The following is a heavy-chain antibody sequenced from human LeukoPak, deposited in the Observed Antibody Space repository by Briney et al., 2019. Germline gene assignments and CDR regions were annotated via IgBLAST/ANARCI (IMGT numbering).Heavy chain of an antibody. D-gene: IGHD3-22*01. V-gene: IGHV4-38-2*02. Sequence: SETLSLTCTVSGYSISSGYYWGWIRQPPGKGLEWIGSIYHSGSTYYNPSLKSRVTISVDTSKNQFSLKLSSVTAADTAVYYCARVVTNYYDSSGYYYPDYLDYWGQGTLVTVSS. CDR3: ARVVTNYYDSSGYYYPDYLDY. CDR2: IYHSGST. CDR1: GYSISSGYY. J-gene: IGHJ4*02.